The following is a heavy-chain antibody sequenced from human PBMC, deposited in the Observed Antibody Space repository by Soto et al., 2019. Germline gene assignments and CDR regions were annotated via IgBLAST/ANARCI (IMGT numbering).Heavy chain of an antibody. CDR3: ARDPSPYTSGWYGIDF. D-gene: IGHD6-19*01. CDR2: MSYDGTNT. V-gene: IGHV3-30-3*01. CDR1: GFVFSAYA. J-gene: IGHJ4*01. Sequence: PWGSLRLSCTASGFVFSAYAILWLRHAPCKWLEWVAAMSYDGTNTYYADSVKGRFTISRDNSKNTLFLQMSSLTADDSAVYYCARDPSPYTSGWYGIDFWGLGTLVTVSS.